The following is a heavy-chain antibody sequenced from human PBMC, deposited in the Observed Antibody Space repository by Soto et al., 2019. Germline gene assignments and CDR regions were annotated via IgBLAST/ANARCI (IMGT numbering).Heavy chain of an antibody. V-gene: IGHV1-3*01. D-gene: IGHD3-22*01. Sequence: QVQLVQSGAEVKKPGASVKVSCKASGYTFIKYAMHWVRQAPGQRLEWMGWINAGSANTRYSQNFQGRVTITSDTSARTAYMELSSLRSDDTAVYYCASKYFYDNGGYYGGAFDIWGQGTMVTVSS. CDR1: GYTFIKYA. J-gene: IGHJ3*02. CDR2: INAGSANT. CDR3: ASKYFYDNGGYYGGAFDI.